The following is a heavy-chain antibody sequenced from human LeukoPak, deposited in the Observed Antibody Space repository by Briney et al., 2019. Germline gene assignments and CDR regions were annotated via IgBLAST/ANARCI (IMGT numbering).Heavy chain of an antibody. CDR3: EAPLGDSSGYSDY. J-gene: IGHJ4*02. V-gene: IGHV3-74*01. D-gene: IGHD3-22*01. CDR1: GFTFSRYW. CDR2: INSDGSST. Sequence: GGSLRLSCAASGFTFSRYWMHWVRQAPGKGLVWVSRINSDGSSTSYADSVKGRFTISRDNAQNTLYLQMNSLRAEDTAVYYCEAPLGDSSGYSDYWGPGTLVTVSS.